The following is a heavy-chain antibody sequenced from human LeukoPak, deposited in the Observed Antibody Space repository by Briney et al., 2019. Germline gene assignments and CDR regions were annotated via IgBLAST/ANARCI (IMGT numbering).Heavy chain of an antibody. J-gene: IGHJ5*02. D-gene: IGHD6-13*01. Sequence: GGSLRLSCAASGFTFSSYSMNWVRQAPGKGLEWVSSISSSSSYIYYADSVKGRFTISRDNAKNSLYLQMNSLRAEDTAVYYCARDWPHSSSWYFRNWFDPWGQGTLVTVSS. CDR3: ARDWPHSSSWYFRNWFDP. CDR2: ISSSSSYI. V-gene: IGHV3-21*01. CDR1: GFTFSSYS.